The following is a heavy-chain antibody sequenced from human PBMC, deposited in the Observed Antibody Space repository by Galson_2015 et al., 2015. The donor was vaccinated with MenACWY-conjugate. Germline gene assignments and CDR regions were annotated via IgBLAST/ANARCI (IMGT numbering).Heavy chain of an antibody. CDR1: GGTFSSYA. Sequence: SVKVSCKASGGTFSSYAISWVRQAPGQGLEWMGRIIPILGIANYAQKFQGRVTITADESTSTAYMELSSLRSEDTAVYYCARAADPDYYYYGMDVWGQGTTVTVSS. J-gene: IGHJ6*02. V-gene: IGHV1-69*04. CDR3: ARAADPDYYYYGMDV. CDR2: IIPILGIA.